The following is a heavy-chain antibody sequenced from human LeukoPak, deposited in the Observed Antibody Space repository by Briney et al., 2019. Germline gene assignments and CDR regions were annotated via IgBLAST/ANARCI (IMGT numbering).Heavy chain of an antibody. D-gene: IGHD3-3*01. CDR1: GGTFASDA. Sequence: SVKVSCKASGGTFASDAISWVRKAPGQGLEWMGGIIPMMETADYGERFKDRVTITTDEATSTAYMELSSLRSEDTAVYCCASGIDEWLMRYWGQGTLVTVSS. V-gene: IGHV1-69*05. J-gene: IGHJ4*02. CDR3: ASGIDEWLMRY. CDR2: IIPMMETA.